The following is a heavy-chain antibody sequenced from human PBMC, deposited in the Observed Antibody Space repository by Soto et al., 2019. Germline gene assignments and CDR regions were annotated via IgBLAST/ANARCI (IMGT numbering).Heavy chain of an antibody. CDR1: GYTFTSYA. D-gene: IGHD5-12*01. CDR3: ARETSGYAAIIFEGGFAL. J-gene: IGHJ2*01. CDR2: INAGNGNT. Sequence: QVQLVQSGAEVKKPGASVKVSCKASGYTFTSYAMHWVRQAPGQRLEWMGWINAGNGNTKYSQKFQGRVTITRDTSASTAYMELSSLRSEDTAVYYCARETSGYAAIIFEGGFALWGRGTLVTVSS. V-gene: IGHV1-3*01.